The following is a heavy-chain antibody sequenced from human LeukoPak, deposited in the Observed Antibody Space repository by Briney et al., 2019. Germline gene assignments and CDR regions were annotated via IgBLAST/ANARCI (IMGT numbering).Heavy chain of an antibody. V-gene: IGHV4-4*08. CDR1: GGSMFSYY. J-gene: IGHJ2*01. Sequence: AETLSLTCSVSGGSMFSYYWNWIRQSPGKGLEWIGFVYSNGMTTYNPSLRSRGTISIATSGNQFSLRLTSVTAADTATYYCTRRAYYDSSGYNPTADYFDLWGRGTLVTVSS. CDR2: VYSNGMT. D-gene: IGHD3-22*01. CDR3: TRRAYYDSSGYNPTADYFDL.